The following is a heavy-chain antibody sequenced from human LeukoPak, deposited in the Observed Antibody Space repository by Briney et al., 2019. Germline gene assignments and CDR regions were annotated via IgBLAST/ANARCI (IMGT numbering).Heavy chain of an antibody. V-gene: IGHV3-7*01. Sequence: GGSLRLACAASGFTFSSYWMSWVRQAPGKGLEWVANIKQDGSEKYYVDSVKGRFTISRDNAKNSLYLQMNSLRAEDTAVYYCARVALDYASSGYFAYWGQGTLVTVSS. D-gene: IGHD3-22*01. J-gene: IGHJ4*02. CDR2: IKQDGSEK. CDR3: ARVALDYASSGYFAY. CDR1: GFTFSSYW.